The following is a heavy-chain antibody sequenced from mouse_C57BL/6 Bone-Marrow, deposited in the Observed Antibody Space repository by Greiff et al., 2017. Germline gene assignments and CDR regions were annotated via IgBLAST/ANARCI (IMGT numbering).Heavy chain of an antibody. CDR2: INPSNGGT. CDR1: GYTFTSYW. Sequence: VQLQQPGTELVKPGASVKLSCKASGYTFTSYWMHWVKQRPGQGLAWIGNINPSNGGTNYNEKFKSKATLTVDKSSSTAYMQLSSLSAEDSAVYYCARGDYYGSRADYWGQGTTLTVSS. CDR3: ARGDYYGSRADY. D-gene: IGHD1-1*01. J-gene: IGHJ2*01. V-gene: IGHV1-53*01.